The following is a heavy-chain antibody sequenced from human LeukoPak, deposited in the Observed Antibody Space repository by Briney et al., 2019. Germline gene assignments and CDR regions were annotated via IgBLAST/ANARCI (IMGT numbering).Heavy chain of an antibody. CDR2: IYYSGST. Sequence: SETLSLTCTVSGGSISSYYWSWIRQPPGKGLEWIGYIYYSGSTNYNPSLKSRVTISVDTSKNQFSLKLSSVTAADTAVYYCARDPSIAAAGTRRLGYSDYWGQGTLVTVSS. CDR1: GGSISSYY. V-gene: IGHV4-59*01. J-gene: IGHJ4*02. CDR3: ARDPSIAAAGTRRLGYSDY. D-gene: IGHD6-13*01.